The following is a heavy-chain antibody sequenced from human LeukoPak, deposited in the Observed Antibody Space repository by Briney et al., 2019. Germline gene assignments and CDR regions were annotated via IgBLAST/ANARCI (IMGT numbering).Heavy chain of an antibody. CDR3: AKATNSGSYFGSDY. Sequence: GGSLRLSCAASGFTFSSYGMHWVRQAPGKGLEWVAVISYDGSNKYYADSVKGRFTISRDNSKNTLYLQMNSLRAEDTAVYYCAKATNSGSYFGSDYWGQGTLVTVSS. CDR2: ISYDGSNK. CDR1: GFTFSSYG. J-gene: IGHJ4*02. V-gene: IGHV3-30*18. D-gene: IGHD1-26*01.